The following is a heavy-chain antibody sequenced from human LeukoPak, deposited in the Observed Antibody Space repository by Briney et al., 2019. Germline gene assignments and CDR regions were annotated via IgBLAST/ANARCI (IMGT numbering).Heavy chain of an antibody. CDR3: ARDFRGVIIASENWFDP. CDR2: ISAYNGNT. CDR1: GYTFTGYY. V-gene: IGHV1-18*04. J-gene: IGHJ5*02. D-gene: IGHD3-10*01. Sequence: GASVKVSCKASGYTFTGYYMHWVRQAPGQGLEWMGWISAYNGNTNYAQKLQGRVTMTTDTSTSTAYMELRSLRSDDTAVYYCARDFRGVIIASENWFDPWGQGTLVTVSS.